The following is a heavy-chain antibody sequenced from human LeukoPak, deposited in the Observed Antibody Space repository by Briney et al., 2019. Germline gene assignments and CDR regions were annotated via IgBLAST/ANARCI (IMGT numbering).Heavy chain of an antibody. CDR1: GFTFSSYA. D-gene: IGHD6-19*01. V-gene: IGHV3-23*01. CDR3: AKVRGLASGWSPSGWFDP. J-gene: IGHJ5*02. Sequence: GGSLRLSCAASGFTFSSYAMSWVRQAPGKGLEWVSAISGSGGSTYYADSVKGRFTISRDNSKNTLYLQMNSLRAEGTAVYYCAKVRGLASGWSPSGWFDPWGQGTLVTVSS. CDR2: ISGSGGST.